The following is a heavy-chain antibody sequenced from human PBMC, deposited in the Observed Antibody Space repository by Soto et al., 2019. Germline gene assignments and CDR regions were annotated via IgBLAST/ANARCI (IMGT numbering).Heavy chain of an antibody. CDR2: IYYSGST. D-gene: IGHD2-21*02. J-gene: IGHJ3*02. Sequence: QVQLQESGPGLVKPSQTLSLTCTVSGGSISSGGYYWSWIRQHPGKGLEWIGYIYYSGSTYYNPSLKSRVTISVDTSKNQFSLKLSSVTDADTAVYYCARDRRGDEAHAFDIWGQGTMVTVSS. CDR1: GGSISSGGYY. V-gene: IGHV4-31*03. CDR3: ARDRRGDEAHAFDI.